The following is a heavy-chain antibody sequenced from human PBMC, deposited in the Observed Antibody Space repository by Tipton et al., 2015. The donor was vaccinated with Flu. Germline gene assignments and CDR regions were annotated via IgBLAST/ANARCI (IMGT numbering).Heavy chain of an antibody. D-gene: IGHD3-22*01. CDR3: ARELSDYYDSSEGDAFDI. Sequence: LSLTCAASGFTFNYYTMNWVRQAPGKGLEWVSSISSSNTYIYYADSVKGRFTISRDNAKDSLYLQMNTLRAEDTAVYYCARELSDYYDSSEGDAFDIWGQGTMVTVSS. J-gene: IGHJ3*02. CDR1: GFTFNYYT. CDR2: ISSSNTYI. V-gene: IGHV3-21*01.